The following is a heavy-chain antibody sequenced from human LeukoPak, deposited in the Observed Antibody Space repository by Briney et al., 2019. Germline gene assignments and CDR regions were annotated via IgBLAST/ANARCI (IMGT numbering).Heavy chain of an antibody. CDR1: GYTFTSYG. CDR2: ISAYNGKT. J-gene: IGHJ4*02. D-gene: IGHD6-13*01. V-gene: IGHV1-18*01. Sequence: ASVKVSCKAPGYTFTSYGISWVRQAPGQGLEWMGWISAYNGKTTYAQKFQGRVTMTADTPTTTAYMELSSLRSEDTAVYYCARVGIAAAGVPEMGYWGQGTLVTVSS. CDR3: ARVGIAAAGVPEMGY.